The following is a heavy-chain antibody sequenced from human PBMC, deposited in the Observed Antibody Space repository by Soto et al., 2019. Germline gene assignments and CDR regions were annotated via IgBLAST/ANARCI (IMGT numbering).Heavy chain of an antibody. CDR3: ATYYYDSSGYHPVHYFDY. V-gene: IGHV1-69*02. Sequence: GASVKVSCKASGGTFSSYTISWVRQAPGQGLEWMGRIIPILGIANYAQKFQGRVTITADKSTSTAYMELSSLRSEDTAVYYCATYYYDSSGYHPVHYFDYWGQGTLVTVSS. CDR2: IIPILGIA. D-gene: IGHD3-22*01. J-gene: IGHJ4*02. CDR1: GGTFSSYT.